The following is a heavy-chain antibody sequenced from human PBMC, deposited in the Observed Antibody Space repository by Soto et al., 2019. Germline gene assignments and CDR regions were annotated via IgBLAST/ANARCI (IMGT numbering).Heavy chain of an antibody. V-gene: IGHV4-31*01. CDR2: IYYSGST. J-gene: IGHJ4*02. CDR3: ARGTGSWYDY. D-gene: IGHD6-13*01. CDR1: GGSISSGGYY. Sequence: QVQLQESGPGLVKPSQTLSLTCTVSGGSISSGGYYWSWIRQHPGKGLEWIGYIYYSGSTYYNQSLKSPITISVDASKNQFSLKLSSVTAADMAVYYCARGTGSWYDYWGQGTLVTVSS.